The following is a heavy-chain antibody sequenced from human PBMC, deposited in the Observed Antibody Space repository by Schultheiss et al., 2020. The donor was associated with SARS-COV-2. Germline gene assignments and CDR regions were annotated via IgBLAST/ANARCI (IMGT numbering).Heavy chain of an antibody. D-gene: IGHD1-1*01. J-gene: IGHJ6*03. CDR1: GGSISSYY. CDR3: ATTYHDQYYYYMDV. V-gene: IGHV4-4*07. CDR2: IYTSGST. Sequence: SETLSLTCTVSGGSISSYYWSWIRQPAGKGLEWIGRIYTSGSTNYNPSLKSRVTMSVDTSKNQFSLKLSSVTAADTAVYYCATTYHDQYYYYMDVWGKGTTVTVSS.